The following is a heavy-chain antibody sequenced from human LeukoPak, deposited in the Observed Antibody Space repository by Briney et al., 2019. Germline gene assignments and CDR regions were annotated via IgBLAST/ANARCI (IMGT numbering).Heavy chain of an antibody. J-gene: IGHJ4*02. CDR3: ASERGYHAN. Sequence: SETLSLTCAVYGGSFSGYYWSWIRQPPGKGLEWIGEINHSGSTNYNPSLKSRVTISVDTSKNQFSLKLSSVTAADTAMYYCASERGYHANWGQGTLVTVPS. CDR1: GGSFSGYY. CDR2: INHSGST. V-gene: IGHV4-34*01. D-gene: IGHD5-12*01.